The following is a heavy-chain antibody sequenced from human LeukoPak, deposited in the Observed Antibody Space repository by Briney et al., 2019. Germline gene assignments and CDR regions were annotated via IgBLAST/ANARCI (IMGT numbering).Heavy chain of an antibody. CDR2: IYWNDDK. Sequence: SGPTLVNPTQTLTLTCTFSGFSLSTSGVGVGWIRQPPGKALEGLALIYWNDDKRYSPSLKSRLTITNDTSKNQVVLTMPNMDPVDTATYYCAHLVYGSGTYYFDYWGQGTLVTVSS. CDR3: AHLVYGSGTYYFDY. CDR1: GFSLSTSGVG. J-gene: IGHJ4*02. D-gene: IGHD3-10*01. V-gene: IGHV2-5*01.